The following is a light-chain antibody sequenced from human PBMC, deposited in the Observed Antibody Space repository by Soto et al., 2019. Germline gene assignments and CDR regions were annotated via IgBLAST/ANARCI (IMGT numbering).Light chain of an antibody. CDR3: HPYVGSIS. Sequence: QSALTQPASVSGSPGQSITISCTGTSSDVGSHNFVSWYQQHPGKAPELMIFEVSKRPSGVSNRFSGSKSGNTASLTISGLQAEDEADYYCHPYVGSISFGGGAKLTVL. CDR2: EVS. V-gene: IGLV2-23*02. J-gene: IGLJ2*01. CDR1: SSDVGSHNF.